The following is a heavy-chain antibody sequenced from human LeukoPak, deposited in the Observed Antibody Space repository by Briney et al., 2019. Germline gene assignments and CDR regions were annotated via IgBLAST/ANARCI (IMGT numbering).Heavy chain of an antibody. D-gene: IGHD6-13*01. J-gene: IGHJ5*02. CDR2: ISAYNGNA. CDR3: ARRIAAAFNWFDP. Sequence: ASVKLSCKASGYTFTSYGISWVRQAPGQGLEWMGWISAYNGNANYAQKLQGRVTMTTDTSTSTAYMELRSLRSDDTAVYYCARRIAAAFNWFDPWGQGTLVTVSS. V-gene: IGHV1-18*01. CDR1: GYTFTSYG.